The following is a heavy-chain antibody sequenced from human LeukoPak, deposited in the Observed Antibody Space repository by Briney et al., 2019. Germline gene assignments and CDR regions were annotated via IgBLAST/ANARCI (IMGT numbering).Heavy chain of an antibody. J-gene: IGHJ4*02. D-gene: IGHD4-17*01. V-gene: IGHV3-33*01. CDR3: AHEADYGDYIFDY. Sequence: GRSLRLSCAASGFTFSSYGMHWVRQAPGKGLEWVAVIWYDGSNKYYADSVKGRFTISRDNSKNTLYLQMNSLRAEDTAVYYCAHEADYGDYIFDYWGQGTLVTVSS. CDR1: GFTFSSYG. CDR2: IWYDGSNK.